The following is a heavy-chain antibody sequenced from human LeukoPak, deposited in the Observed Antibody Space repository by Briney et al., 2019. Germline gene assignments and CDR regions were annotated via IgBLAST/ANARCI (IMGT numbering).Heavy chain of an antibody. D-gene: IGHD2-2*01. CDR1: GGTFSSYA. Sequence: SVKVSCKASGGTFSSYAISWVRQAPGQGLEWMGGIIPIFGTANYAQKFQGRVTITADESTSTAYMGLSSLRSEDTAVYYCAFFGGYCSSTSCWGHCMDVWGKGTTVTVSS. CDR2: IIPIFGTA. V-gene: IGHV1-69*13. J-gene: IGHJ6*03. CDR3: AFFGGYCSSTSCWGHCMDV.